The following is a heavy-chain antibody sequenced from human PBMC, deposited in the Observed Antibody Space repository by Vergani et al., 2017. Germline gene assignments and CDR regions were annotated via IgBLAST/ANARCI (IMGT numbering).Heavy chain of an antibody. CDR3: ARVMYRDEASTGYRLEGMDI. CDR1: GGSLNTYY. D-gene: IGHD3-9*01. Sequence: QVQLAESGPGLVKPSETLSLTCTVSGGSLNTYYWSRIRQSPGKGLEWIGYIYSTGSTNYNPSLNSRVTMSVDTSKNQFTLKLMSVTAADTAVYFCARVMYRDEASTGYRLEGMDIWGQGTTVTISS. CDR2: IYSTGST. J-gene: IGHJ6*02. V-gene: IGHV4-59*13.